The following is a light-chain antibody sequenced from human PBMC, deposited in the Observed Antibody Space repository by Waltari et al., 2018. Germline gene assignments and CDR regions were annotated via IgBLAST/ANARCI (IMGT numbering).Light chain of an antibody. CDR3: GAWDGRLSAVV. Sequence: GAISCSGSISNVGNNFVSWYQQLPGTAPKLLIYDTSKRPSGIPDRFSGSKSGTSATLGITGLQAGDEADYYCGAWDGRLSAVVFGGGTKLSVL. CDR2: DTS. J-gene: IGLJ2*01. CDR1: ISNVGNNF. V-gene: IGLV1-51*01.